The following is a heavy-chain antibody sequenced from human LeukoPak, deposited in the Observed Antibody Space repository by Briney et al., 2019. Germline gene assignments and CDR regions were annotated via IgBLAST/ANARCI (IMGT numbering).Heavy chain of an antibody. CDR3: AKEDSSSVIDY. CDR1: GFTFSSYG. V-gene: IGHV3-33*06. CDR2: IWYDGSNK. Sequence: QLGGSLRLSCAASGFTFSSYGMHWVRQAPGKGLEWVAVIWYDGSNKYYADSVKGRFTISRDNSKNTLYLQMNSLRAEDTAVYYCAKEDSSSVIDYWGQGTLVTVSS. J-gene: IGHJ4*02. D-gene: IGHD6-13*01.